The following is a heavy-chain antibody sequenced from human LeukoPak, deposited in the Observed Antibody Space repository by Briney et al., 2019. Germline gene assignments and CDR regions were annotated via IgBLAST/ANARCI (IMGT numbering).Heavy chain of an antibody. CDR3: AKDRAAAGTMFDY. CDR1: GFTFSSCG. J-gene: IGHJ4*02. V-gene: IGHV3-33*06. Sequence: PGGSLRLSCAASGFTFSSCGMHWVRQAPGKGLEWVAVIWYDGSNKYYADSVKGRFTISRDNSKNTLYLQMNSLRAEDTAVYYCAKDRAAAGTMFDYWGQGTLVTVSS. CDR2: IWYDGSNK. D-gene: IGHD6-13*01.